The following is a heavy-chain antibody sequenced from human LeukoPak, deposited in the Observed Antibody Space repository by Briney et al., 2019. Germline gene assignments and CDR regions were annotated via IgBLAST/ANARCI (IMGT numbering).Heavy chain of an antibody. J-gene: IGHJ4*02. Sequence: PSETLSLTCTVSGDSISSSAYFWAWIRQPPGKGLEWIASISYTGSTYYNPFLKSRLTISVDTSKNQFSLRLSSVTAADTAVYRWARLRAMVGTFDSWGQGALVTASS. D-gene: IGHD5-18*01. CDR3: ARLRAMVGTFDS. CDR2: ISYTGST. CDR1: GDSISSSAYF. V-gene: IGHV4-39*01.